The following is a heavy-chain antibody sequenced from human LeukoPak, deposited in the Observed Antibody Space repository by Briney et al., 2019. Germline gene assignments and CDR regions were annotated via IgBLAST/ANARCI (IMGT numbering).Heavy chain of an antibody. Sequence: GGSLRLSCAASGFTFSDYYMSWIRQAPGKGLEWVSYISSSGSTIYYADSVKGRFTISRDNAKNSLYLQMNSVRAEDAAVYYCARDPHYYYYGLDVWGQGTTVTVSS. CDR1: GFTFSDYY. CDR3: ARDPHYYYYGLDV. V-gene: IGHV3-11*01. CDR2: ISSSGSTI. J-gene: IGHJ6*02.